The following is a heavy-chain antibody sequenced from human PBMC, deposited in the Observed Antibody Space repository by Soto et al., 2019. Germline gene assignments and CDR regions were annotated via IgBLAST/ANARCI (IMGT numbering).Heavy chain of an antibody. CDR3: ARDPPDFYSGFDY. V-gene: IGHV6-1*01. D-gene: IGHD4-4*01. CDR2: TYYRSQWHY. J-gene: IGHJ4*02. CDR1: GDSVSNNGAA. Sequence: QVQLQQSGPGLVKPSQTLSLTCAISGDSVSNNGAAWNWIRQSPSGGLEWLGRTYYRSQWHYDYATSVRSRITINPDTSKNHFSLHLSSVTPEDTAVYYCARDPPDFYSGFDYWGQGTLVTVSS.